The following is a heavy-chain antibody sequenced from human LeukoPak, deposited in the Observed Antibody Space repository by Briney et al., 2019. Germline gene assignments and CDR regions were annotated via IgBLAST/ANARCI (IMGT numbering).Heavy chain of an antibody. CDR1: GFTFSSYS. CDR2: ISSSSSTI. V-gene: IGHV3-48*02. D-gene: IGHD3-10*01. CDR3: ARSMARGGYAFDI. Sequence: GGSLRLSCAASGFTFSSYSMNWVRQAPGKGLEWVSYISSSSSTIYYADSVKGRFTISRDNAKNSLYLQMNSLRDEDTPVYYCARSMARGGYAFDIWGQGTMVTVSS. J-gene: IGHJ3*02.